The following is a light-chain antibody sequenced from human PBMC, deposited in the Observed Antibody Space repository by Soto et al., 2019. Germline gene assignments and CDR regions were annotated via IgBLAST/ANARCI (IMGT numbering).Light chain of an antibody. V-gene: IGLV2-14*01. Sequence: QSALTQPASVSGSPGQSITISCTGTSSDVGGYNYVSWYQQHPGKAPKLMIYDVSNRPSGVSNRFSGSKSGNTASLTISGLQAEDDAAYYCSSYTSSSTLYVFGTGNKLTVL. J-gene: IGLJ1*01. CDR1: SSDVGGYNY. CDR2: DVS. CDR3: SSYTSSSTLYV.